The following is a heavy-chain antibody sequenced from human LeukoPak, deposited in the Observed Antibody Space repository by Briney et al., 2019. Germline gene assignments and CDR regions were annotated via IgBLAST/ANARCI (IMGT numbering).Heavy chain of an antibody. V-gene: IGHV4-38-2*01. CDR3: ARSPASIAAAGRDYNWFDP. CDR1: GYSISSGYY. Sequence: PSETLSLTCAVSGYSISSGYYWGWIRQPPGKRLEWIGSIYHSGSTYYNPSLKSRVTISVDTSKNQFSLKLSSVTAADTAVYYCARSPASIAAAGRDYNWFDPWGQGTLVTVSS. J-gene: IGHJ5*02. CDR2: IYHSGST. D-gene: IGHD6-13*01.